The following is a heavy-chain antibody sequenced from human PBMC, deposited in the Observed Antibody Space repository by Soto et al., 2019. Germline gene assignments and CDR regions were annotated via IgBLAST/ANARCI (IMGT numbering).Heavy chain of an antibody. V-gene: IGHV3-23*01. Sequence: VGSLRLSCAVSGFTCSSYAMSWVRQAPGKGLEWVSAISGSGENTYYADSVKGRFTISRDNSKNMLYLQMNSLRVEDTAVYYCEWDSWGQGTLVTVSS. D-gene: IGHD2-8*01. CDR2: ISGSGENT. CDR3: EWDS. J-gene: IGHJ4*02. CDR1: GFTCSSYA.